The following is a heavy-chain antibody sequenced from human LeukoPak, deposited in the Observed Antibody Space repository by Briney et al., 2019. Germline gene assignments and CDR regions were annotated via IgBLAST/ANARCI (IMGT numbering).Heavy chain of an antibody. V-gene: IGHV3-48*01. J-gene: IGHJ4*02. CDR1: GFTFTSYS. CDR2: ISSSSSTI. CDR3: ATDRHGDYSFDY. Sequence: GGSLRLSCAASGFTFTSYSMNWVRQAPGKGLEWVSYISSSSSTIYYADSVKGRFTISRDNAKNSLYLQMNSLRAEDTAVYYCATDRHGDYSFDYWGRGTLVSVS. D-gene: IGHD4-17*01.